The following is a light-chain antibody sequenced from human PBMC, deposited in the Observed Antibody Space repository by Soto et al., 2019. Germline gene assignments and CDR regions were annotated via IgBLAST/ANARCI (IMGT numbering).Light chain of an antibody. CDR1: SSDVGRYNY. CDR2: DVS. CDR3: SSYTSSSTGV. J-gene: IGLJ3*02. V-gene: IGLV2-14*01. Sequence: QSALAQPASVSGSPGQSITISCTGTSSDVGRYNYVSWYQQHPGKAPKLMIYDVSKRPSGVSNRFSGSKSGNTASLTMSGLQAEDEADYYCSSYTSSSTGVFGGGTKLTVL.